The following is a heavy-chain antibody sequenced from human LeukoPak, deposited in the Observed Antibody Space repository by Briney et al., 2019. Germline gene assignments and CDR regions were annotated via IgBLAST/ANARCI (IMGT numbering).Heavy chain of an antibody. V-gene: IGHV4-59*01. Sequence: SEALSLTCTVSGGSISSYYWSWIRQPPGKGLEWIGYIYYSGSTNYNPSLKSRVTISVDTSKNQFSLKLSSVTAADTAVYYCARGNSGYSYPHGFDPWGQGTLVTVSS. CDR2: IYYSGST. CDR3: ARGNSGYSYPHGFDP. D-gene: IGHD5-18*01. J-gene: IGHJ5*02. CDR1: GGSISSYY.